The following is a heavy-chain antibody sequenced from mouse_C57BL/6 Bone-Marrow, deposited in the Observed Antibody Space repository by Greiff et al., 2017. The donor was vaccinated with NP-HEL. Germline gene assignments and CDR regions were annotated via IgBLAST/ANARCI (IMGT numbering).Heavy chain of an antibody. J-gene: IGHJ3*01. CDR3: ARGGYGRSLAWVAY. D-gene: IGHD1-1*01. V-gene: IGHV1-52*01. CDR2: IDPSDSET. Sequence: VQLQQSGAELVRPGSSAKLSCKASGYTFTSYWMHWVKQRPIQGLEWIGNIDPSDSETHYNQKFKDKATLTVDKSPSTAYMHLRSLTSEDSAVYYGARGGYGRSLAWVAYWGQGTLVTVSA. CDR1: GYTFTSYW.